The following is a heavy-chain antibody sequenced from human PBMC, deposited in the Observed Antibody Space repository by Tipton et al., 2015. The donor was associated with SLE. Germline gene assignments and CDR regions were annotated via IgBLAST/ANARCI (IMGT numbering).Heavy chain of an antibody. CDR2: LIHSGST. V-gene: IGHV4-34*12. J-gene: IGHJ4*02. CDR1: GGSFSGYY. Sequence: TLSLTCSVYGGSFSGYYWTWIRQPPGKGLEWIGELIHSGSTYYNPSLKSRVTMSVDTSKNQFSLRLISVTAADTAVYYCARASITFFGVTRPYYFDYWGQGTLVTVSS. D-gene: IGHD3-3*01. CDR3: ARASITFFGVTRPYYFDY.